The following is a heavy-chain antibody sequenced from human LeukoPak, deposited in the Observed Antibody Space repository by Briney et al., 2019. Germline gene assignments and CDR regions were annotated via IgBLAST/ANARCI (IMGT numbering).Heavy chain of an antibody. CDR2: INAGSGNT. CDR3: AGAYCTDGVCSTPFDD. CDR1: GGTFSSYA. V-gene: IGHV1-3*01. D-gene: IGHD2-8*01. Sequence: ASVKVSCKASGGTFSSYAISWVRQAPGQGLEWMGWINAGSGNTKYSQNLQGRVTITRDTSASTAYMELSSLRSEDTAAYYCAGAYCTDGVCSTPFDDWGQGTLVTVSS. J-gene: IGHJ4*02.